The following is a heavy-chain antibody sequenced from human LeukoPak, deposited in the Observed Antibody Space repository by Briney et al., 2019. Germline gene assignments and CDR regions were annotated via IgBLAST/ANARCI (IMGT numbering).Heavy chain of an antibody. D-gene: IGHD3-22*01. J-gene: IGHJ4*02. V-gene: IGHV4-59*08. CDR3: ARHSSTYYRFDY. CDR1: GGSISSYY. Sequence: SETLSLTCTVSGGSISSYYWSWIRQPPGKGLEWIGYIHYSGSIHYNPSLKRRVTISVDTSNNQFSLKVSSVTAADTAVYYCARHSSTYYRFDYGGQGTLVFVSS. CDR2: IHYSGSI.